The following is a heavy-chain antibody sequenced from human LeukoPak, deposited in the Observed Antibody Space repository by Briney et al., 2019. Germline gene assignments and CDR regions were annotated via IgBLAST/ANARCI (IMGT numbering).Heavy chain of an antibody. CDR3: ARDHPVVAATNWFDP. J-gene: IGHJ5*02. V-gene: IGHV3-7*03. D-gene: IGHD2-15*01. Sequence: GGSPRLSCAASGFTFSSYWMSWVRQAPGKGLEWVANIKQDGSEKYYVDSVKGRFTISRDNAKNSLYLQMNSLRAEDTAVYYCARDHPVVAATNWFDPWGQGTLVTVSS. CDR2: IKQDGSEK. CDR1: GFTFSSYW.